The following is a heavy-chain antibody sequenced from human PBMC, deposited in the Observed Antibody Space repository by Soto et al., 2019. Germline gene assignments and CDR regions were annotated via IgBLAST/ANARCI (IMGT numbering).Heavy chain of an antibody. Sequence: ASVKVSCKASGGAFSDYAFSWVRQAPGQGLEWMGWIIAYNGNTNYAQKLQGRVTMTTDTSTSTAYMELRSLRSDDTAVYYCARCGSGYCDAFDIWGQGTMVTVSS. CDR2: IIAYNGNT. J-gene: IGHJ3*02. V-gene: IGHV1-18*01. CDR3: ARCGSGYCDAFDI. CDR1: GGAFSDYA. D-gene: IGHD3-22*01.